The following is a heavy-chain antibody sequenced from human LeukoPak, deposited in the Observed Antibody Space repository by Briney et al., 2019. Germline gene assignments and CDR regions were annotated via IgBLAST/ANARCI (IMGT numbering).Heavy chain of an antibody. J-gene: IGHJ5*02. V-gene: IGHV3-48*04. Sequence: GGSLRLSCEFSGFTFSTYAMNWVRQAPGKGLEWISYISGSSSGSTSIIHYADSVKGRFIISRDNAKNSLHLQMDSLSAEDTAVYYCARDFWSGYYTEAWGQGALVIVS. CDR3: ARDFWSGYYTEA. CDR2: ISGSSSGSTSII. CDR1: GFTFSTYA. D-gene: IGHD3-3*01.